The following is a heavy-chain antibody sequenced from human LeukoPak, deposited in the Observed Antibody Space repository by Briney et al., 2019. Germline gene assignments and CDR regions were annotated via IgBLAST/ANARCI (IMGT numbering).Heavy chain of an antibody. Sequence: GGSLRLSCAASGFTFSSYAMHWVRQAPGKGLEWVAVISYDGNNKYFADSVKGRFTISRDNSKNTLYLQMNSLRAEDTAVYYCATSGWNFDYWGQGTLVTVSS. J-gene: IGHJ4*02. CDR2: ISYDGNNK. CDR1: GFTFSSYA. D-gene: IGHD6-19*01. V-gene: IGHV3-30-3*01. CDR3: ATSGWNFDY.